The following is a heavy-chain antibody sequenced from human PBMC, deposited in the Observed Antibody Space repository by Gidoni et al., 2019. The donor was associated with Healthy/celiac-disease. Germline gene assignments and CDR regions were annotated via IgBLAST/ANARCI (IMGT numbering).Heavy chain of an antibody. Sequence: QVQLVESGGGVVQPGRSLRLSCAASGFTFSSYAMHWARQAPGKRLEWVAVISYDGSNKYYADSVKGRFTISRDNSKNTLYLQMNSLRAEDTAVYYCARGHQKDTGGYVENWGQGTLVTVSS. CDR1: GFTFSSYA. CDR3: ARGHQKDTGGYVEN. CDR2: ISYDGSNK. J-gene: IGHJ4*02. D-gene: IGHD5-18*01. V-gene: IGHV3-30-3*01.